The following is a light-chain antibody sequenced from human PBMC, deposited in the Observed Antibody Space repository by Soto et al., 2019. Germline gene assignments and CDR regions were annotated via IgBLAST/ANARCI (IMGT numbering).Light chain of an antibody. V-gene: IGKV3-15*01. Sequence: EIVLTQSPGTLSLSPGERATLSCGASQSVSSSYLAWYQQKPGQAPRLLIYGASTRATGIPARFSGSGSGTDFTLTISGLQSEDFAVYYCQQYNNWPQTFGQGTKVDIK. CDR1: QSVSSS. J-gene: IGKJ1*01. CDR2: GAS. CDR3: QQYNNWPQT.